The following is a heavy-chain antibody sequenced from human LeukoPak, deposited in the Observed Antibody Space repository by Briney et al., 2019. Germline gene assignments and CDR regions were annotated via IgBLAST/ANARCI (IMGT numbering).Heavy chain of an antibody. V-gene: IGHV3-66*01. CDR1: GFTVSSNY. CDR2: IYSGGST. J-gene: IGHJ4*02. CDR3: AGGESGQWYIDY. Sequence: GGSLRLSCAASGFTVSSNYMSWVRQAPGRGLEWVSLIYSGGSTYYADSVKGRFTISRDNSKNTLYLQMNSLRAEDTAVYYCAGGESGQWYIDYWGQGTLMTVSS. D-gene: IGHD6-19*01.